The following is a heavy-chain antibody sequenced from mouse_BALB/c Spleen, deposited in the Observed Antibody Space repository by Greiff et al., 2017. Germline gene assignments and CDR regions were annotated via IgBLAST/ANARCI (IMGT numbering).Heavy chain of an antibody. J-gene: IGHJ1*01. V-gene: IGHV3-2*02. CDR1: GYSFTSDYA. CDR3: ATIYYGNYDWYFDV. CDR2: ISYSGST. Sequence: DVKLEESGPGLVKPSQSLSLTCTVTGYSFTSDYAWNWIRQFPGNKLEWMGYISYSGSTNYKQSLKGRISIPRDTSKNQFFLQLNSVTTEDTATYYCATIYYGNYDWYFDVWGAGTTVTVSS. D-gene: IGHD2-1*01.